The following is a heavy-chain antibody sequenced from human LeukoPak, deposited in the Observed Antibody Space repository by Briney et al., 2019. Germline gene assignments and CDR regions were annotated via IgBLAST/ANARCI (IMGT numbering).Heavy chain of an antibody. Sequence: ASVKVSCKASGYTFTSYGASWVRQAPGQGLEWMGWISGYNGNTEYAQKFQGRVAMTIDTSTSTAYMELRSLRSDDTAVYYCARVYDSRGYLADPDYWGQGTLVTVSS. CDR3: ARVYDSRGYLADPDY. V-gene: IGHV1-18*01. CDR2: ISGYNGNT. D-gene: IGHD3-22*01. CDR1: GYTFTSYG. J-gene: IGHJ4*02.